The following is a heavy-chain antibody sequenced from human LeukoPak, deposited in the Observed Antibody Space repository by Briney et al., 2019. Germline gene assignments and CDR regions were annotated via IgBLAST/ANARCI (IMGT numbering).Heavy chain of an antibody. Sequence: ASVKVSCKASGYTFTSYDINWVRQATGQGLEWMGWMNPNSGNTGYAQKFQGRVTMTRNTSISTAYMELSSLRSEDTAVYYCATARGHSYGFANWFDPWGQGTLVTVSS. V-gene: IGHV1-8*01. CDR3: ATARGHSYGFANWFDP. J-gene: IGHJ5*02. CDR1: GYTFTSYD. CDR2: MNPNSGNT. D-gene: IGHD5-18*01.